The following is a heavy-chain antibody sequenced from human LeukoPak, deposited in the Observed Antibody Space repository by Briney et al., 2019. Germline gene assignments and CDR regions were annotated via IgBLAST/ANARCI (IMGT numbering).Heavy chain of an antibody. D-gene: IGHD3-10*01. CDR2: INPNSGGT. V-gene: IGHV1-2*06. CDR3: ARDLDYYGSGSYYSVTP. CDR1: GYTFTGYY. J-gene: IGHJ5*02. Sequence: GASVNVSCKASGYTFTGYYMHWVRQAPGQGLGWMGRINPNSGGTNYAQKFQGRVTMTRDTSISTAYMELSRLRSDDTAVYYCARDLDYYGSGSYYSVTPWGQGTLVTVSS.